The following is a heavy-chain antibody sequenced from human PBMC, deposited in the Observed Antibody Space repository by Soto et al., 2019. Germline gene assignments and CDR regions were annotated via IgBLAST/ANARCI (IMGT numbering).Heavy chain of an antibody. CDR3: ARHTTGDYRD. V-gene: IGHV3-11*05. D-gene: IGHD1-1*01. CDR2: ISNTGHFA. J-gene: IGHJ4*02. Sequence: QVQLVESGGGLVTPGGSLRLSCAASGFTFSDSYMSWVRQAPGKGLEWIAYISNTGHFAEYRDSVEGRFTISRDNAQNLLYLQMNTLRAEDTAVYYCARHTTGDYRDWGQGTLLTVSS. CDR1: GFTFSDSY.